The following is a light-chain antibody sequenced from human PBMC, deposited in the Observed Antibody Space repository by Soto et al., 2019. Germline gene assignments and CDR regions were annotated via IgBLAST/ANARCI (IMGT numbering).Light chain of an antibody. V-gene: IGLV2-11*01. CDR2: DIT. CDR3: CSYAGSYTYV. Sequence: QAVVTQPRSVSGSPGQSVTISCTGTSSDVGGYTYVSWYQQRPGIAPKLIIYDITKRPSGVPDRFSGSKSGNTASLTISGLQAEDEADYYCCSYAGSYTYVFGTGTQLTVL. CDR1: SSDVGGYTY. J-gene: IGLJ1*01.